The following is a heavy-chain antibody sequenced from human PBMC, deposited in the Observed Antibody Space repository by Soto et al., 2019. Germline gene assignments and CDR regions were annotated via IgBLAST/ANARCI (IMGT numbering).Heavy chain of an antibody. CDR1: GFTSSTYA. Sequence: WGSLRLSCAASGFTSSTYAMSWVRQAPGKGLEWVSAISGSGDTTYYANSVKGRFTISRDNSKNTLYLQMNSLRAEDTAVYYCAKGSYRPHDYWGQGTLVTVSS. CDR2: ISGSGDTT. CDR3: AKGSYRPHDY. V-gene: IGHV3-23*01. J-gene: IGHJ4*02. D-gene: IGHD1-26*01.